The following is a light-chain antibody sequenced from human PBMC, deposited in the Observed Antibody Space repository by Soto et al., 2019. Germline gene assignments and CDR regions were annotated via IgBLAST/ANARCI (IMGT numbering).Light chain of an antibody. CDR1: QSVSGN. CDR2: EAS. J-gene: IGKJ5*01. CDR3: QQYNNWPFIT. V-gene: IGKV3-15*01. Sequence: EIVMTQSPGTLSVSPGERATLSCRASQSVSGNFASYQQKPGQHPRLLIYEASSRATGIPARFSGSGAGTEFTLTISSLQSEDFAVYYCQQYNNWPFITFGQGTRLEIK.